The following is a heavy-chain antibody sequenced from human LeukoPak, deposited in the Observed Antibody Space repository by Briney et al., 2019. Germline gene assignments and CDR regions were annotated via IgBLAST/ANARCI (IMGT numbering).Heavy chain of an antibody. Sequence: GGPLRLSCAAPDFTFTTFGRSGFGKAPGKGLEWVANTNRDGSEKYYVDSVKGRVTISRDNAMNFLYLQLNSLRVDDTAVYYCARDSASCRGCAFDIWGQGTVVTVSS. V-gene: IGHV3-7*01. CDR1: DFTFTTFG. D-gene: IGHD2-2*01. CDR2: TNRDGSEK. J-gene: IGHJ3*02. CDR3: ARDSASCRGCAFDI.